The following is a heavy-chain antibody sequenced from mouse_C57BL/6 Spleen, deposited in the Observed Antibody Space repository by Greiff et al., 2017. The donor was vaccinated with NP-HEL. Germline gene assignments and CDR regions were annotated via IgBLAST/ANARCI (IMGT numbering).Heavy chain of an antibody. CDR1: GYTFTSYW. CDR2: IYPGSGST. Sequence: QVQLQQPGAELVKPGASVKMSCKASGYTFTSYWITWVKQRPGQGLEWIGDIYPGSGSTNYNEKFKSKATLTVDTSSSTAYMQLSSLTSEDSAVYYCSRFFSRGDNGYFDYWGQGTTLTVSS. V-gene: IGHV1-55*01. CDR3: SRFFSRGDNGYFDY. J-gene: IGHJ2*01.